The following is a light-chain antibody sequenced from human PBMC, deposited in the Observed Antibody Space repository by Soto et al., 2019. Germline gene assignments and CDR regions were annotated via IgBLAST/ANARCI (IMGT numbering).Light chain of an antibody. CDR1: QAISSY. CDR2: AAS. J-gene: IGKJ5*01. V-gene: IGKV1-9*01. CDR3: QQHNSSPIT. Sequence: DIQLTQAPSFLSASLGDRFSITCRASQAISSYLAWYQQKPGGEPKFLIYAASTLQSGVPSRFRGSGSGTELTLTITRLQPEDVATYYCQQHNSSPITFGQGTRVEI.